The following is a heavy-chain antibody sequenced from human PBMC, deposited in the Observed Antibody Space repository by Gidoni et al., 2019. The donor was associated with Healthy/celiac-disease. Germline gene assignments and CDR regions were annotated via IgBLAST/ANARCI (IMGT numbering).Heavy chain of an antibody. V-gene: IGHV3-48*02. Sequence: EVQLVESWGGLVQPGGALRLSCAASGFTFRSYSMNWVGQAPGKVLEWVSYISSSISTIYYADSVKGRFTISRDNAKNSLYLQMNSLRDEDTAVYYCASLGVSNYYYYGMDVWGQGTTVTVSS. CDR2: ISSSISTI. D-gene: IGHD3-10*01. J-gene: IGHJ6*02. CDR3: ASLGVSNYYYYGMDV. CDR1: GFTFRSYS.